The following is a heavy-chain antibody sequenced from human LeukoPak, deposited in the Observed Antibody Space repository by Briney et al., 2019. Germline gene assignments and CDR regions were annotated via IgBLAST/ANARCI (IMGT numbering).Heavy chain of an antibody. J-gene: IGHJ6*02. CDR2: IIPIFGTA. CDR3: ARSFYCSSTSCYTMPYGMDV. V-gene: IGHV1-69*13. CDR1: GGTFSSYA. Sequence: SVKVSCKASGGTFSSYAISWVRQAPGQGLEWMGGIIPIFGTANYAQKFQGRVTITADESTSTAYMELSSLRSEDTAVYYCARSFYCSSTSCYTMPYGMDVWGQGTTVTVSS. D-gene: IGHD2-2*02.